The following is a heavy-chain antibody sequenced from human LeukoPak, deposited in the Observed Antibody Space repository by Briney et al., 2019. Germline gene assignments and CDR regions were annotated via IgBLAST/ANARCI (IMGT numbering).Heavy chain of an antibody. J-gene: IGHJ6*03. V-gene: IGHV3-23*01. D-gene: IGHD3-10*01. CDR1: GSTFSSYA. CDR3: GVVRGVPPPYYYYMNV. Sequence: GGSLRLSCAASGSTFSSYAMSWVRQAPGKGLEWVSAISGSGGSTYYADSVKGRFTISRDNSKNTLYLQMNSLRAEDTAVYYCGVVRGVPPPYYYYMNVWGKGTTVTISS. CDR2: ISGSGGST.